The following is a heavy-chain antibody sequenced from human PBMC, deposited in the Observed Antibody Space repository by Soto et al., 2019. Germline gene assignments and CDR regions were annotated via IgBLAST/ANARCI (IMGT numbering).Heavy chain of an antibody. CDR3: AISQDRGGRTTFIY. J-gene: IGHJ4*02. Sequence: GGSLRLSCAVSGFTFDDNAMHWVRQAPEKGLGWVSGINWKSDIGYADSVKGRFTISRDNAENSLYLQMNSLRAEDTALYYCAISQDRGGRTTFIYWGQGTQVTVSS. CDR1: GFTFDDNA. V-gene: IGHV3-9*01. D-gene: IGHD3-16*01. CDR2: INWKSDI.